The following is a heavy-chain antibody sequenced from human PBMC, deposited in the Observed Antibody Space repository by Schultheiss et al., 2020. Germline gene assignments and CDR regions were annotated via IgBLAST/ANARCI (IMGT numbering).Heavy chain of an antibody. J-gene: IGHJ6*03. CDR2: ISGSGGST. D-gene: IGHD2-2*01. Sequence: GGSLRLSCAASGFTFSSYAMSWVRQAPGKGLEWVLAISGSGGSTYYADSVKGRLTISRDNSKNTLYLQMNSLRAEDTAVYYCAKGTYQLLTYYYYYYMDVWGKGTTVTVSS. V-gene: IGHV3-23*01. CDR3: AKGTYQLLTYYYYYYMDV. CDR1: GFTFSSYA.